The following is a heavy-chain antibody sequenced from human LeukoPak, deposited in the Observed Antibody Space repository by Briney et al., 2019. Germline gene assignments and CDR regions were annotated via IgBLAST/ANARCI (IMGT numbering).Heavy chain of an antibody. CDR3: ARQGTRYCSGGSCYCDY. D-gene: IGHD2-15*01. CDR1: GYTFSHYG. J-gene: IGHJ4*02. CDR2: LSGHNGNT. Sequence: ASVKVSCKASGYTFSHYGVSWVRQAPGQGLEWMGWLSGHNGNTNYAQKFQGRVTMTTDTSTSTGYMELRSLRSDDTAVYFCARQGTRYCSGGSCYCDYWGQGTLVTVSS. V-gene: IGHV1-18*04.